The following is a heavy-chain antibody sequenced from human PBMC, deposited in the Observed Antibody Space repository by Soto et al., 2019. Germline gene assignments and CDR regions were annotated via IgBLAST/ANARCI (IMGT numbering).Heavy chain of an antibody. Sequence: QVQLVQSGAEVKKPGASVKVSCKASGYTFTSYGISWVRQAPGQGLEWMGWISAYNGNTNDAQKLQGRVTLTTDTSTSTAYMELRSWRSDDTAVYYCARDHPYYNFWSGYYGYFDLWGRCTVVTVSS. J-gene: IGHJ2*01. CDR3: ARDHPYYNFWSGYYGYFDL. CDR2: ISAYNGNT. D-gene: IGHD3-3*01. CDR1: GYTFTSYG. V-gene: IGHV1-18*01.